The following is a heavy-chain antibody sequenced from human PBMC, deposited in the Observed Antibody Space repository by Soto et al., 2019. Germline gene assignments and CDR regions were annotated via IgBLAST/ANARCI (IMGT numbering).Heavy chain of an antibody. CDR1: GYNFTSYA. D-gene: IGHD6-13*01. CDR2: INAGNGNT. CDR3: ARRLAAAGSGFDP. J-gene: IGHJ5*02. Sequence: QVQLVQSGAEVKKPGASVKVSCKASGYNFTSYAMHWVRQAPGQRLEWMGWINAGNGNTKYSQKFQGRVTITRDTSASTAYMEMSSLRSEDTAVYYCARRLAAAGSGFDPWCQGTLVTV. V-gene: IGHV1-3*01.